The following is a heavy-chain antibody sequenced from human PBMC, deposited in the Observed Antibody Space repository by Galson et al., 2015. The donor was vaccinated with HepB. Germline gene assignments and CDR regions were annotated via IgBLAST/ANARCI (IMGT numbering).Heavy chain of an antibody. CDR3: ARDKVIRGVVISGDDF. CDR1: GFSFSSYD. V-gene: IGHV3-30*04. J-gene: IGHJ4*02. Sequence: SLRLSCAASGFSFSSYDMHWVRQAPGEGLEWVALISYDGSDNYYADSVKGRFTISRDNYKNTLYLQMNSLRPEDTAVYYCARDKVIRGVVISGDDFWGQGTLVTVSS. CDR2: ISYDGSDN. D-gene: IGHD3-10*01.